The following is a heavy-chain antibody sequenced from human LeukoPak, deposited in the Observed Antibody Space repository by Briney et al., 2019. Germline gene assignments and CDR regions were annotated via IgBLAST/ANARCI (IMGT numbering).Heavy chain of an antibody. CDR2: IYHSGST. J-gene: IGHJ4*02. V-gene: IGHV4-30-2*01. D-gene: IGHD4-17*01. Sequence: MASQTLSLTCAVSGGSISSGGYSWSWIRQPPGKGLEWIGYIYHSGSTYYNPSLKSRVTISVDRSKNQFSLKLSSVTAADTAVYYCARELHGDQGALDYWGQGTLVTVSS. CDR3: ARELHGDQGALDY. CDR1: GGSISSGGYS.